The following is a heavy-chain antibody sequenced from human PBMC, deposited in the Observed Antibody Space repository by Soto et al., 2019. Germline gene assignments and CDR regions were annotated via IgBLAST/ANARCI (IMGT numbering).Heavy chain of an antibody. Sequence: GGSLRLSCAASGFTFSGSAMHWVRQAAGKGLEWIGRIRSKANDYVTSYAASVNSRFLISRDDSENTAWLQMNSLKTEDTAMYYCATDLYCSGGSCSEAGDAIDIWRQGTMVTVSS. D-gene: IGHD2-15*01. J-gene: IGHJ3*02. CDR3: ATDLYCSGGSCSEAGDAIDI. V-gene: IGHV3-73*01. CDR1: GFTFSGSA. CDR2: IRSKANDYVT.